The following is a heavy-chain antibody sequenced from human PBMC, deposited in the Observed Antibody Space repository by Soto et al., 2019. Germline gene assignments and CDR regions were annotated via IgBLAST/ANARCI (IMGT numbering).Heavy chain of an antibody. Sequence: QVQLVQSGAEVKKPGASVKVSCKASGYTFTSYDINWVRQATGQGLEWMGWMNPNSGNTGYAQKFQGRVTMTRNTSIRTAYMELISLRSEDTAVYYCARAPIIAVAGYYYYYYMDVWGKGTTVTVSS. CDR1: GYTFTSYD. CDR3: ARAPIIAVAGYYYYYYMDV. D-gene: IGHD6-19*01. CDR2: MNPNSGNT. V-gene: IGHV1-8*01. J-gene: IGHJ6*03.